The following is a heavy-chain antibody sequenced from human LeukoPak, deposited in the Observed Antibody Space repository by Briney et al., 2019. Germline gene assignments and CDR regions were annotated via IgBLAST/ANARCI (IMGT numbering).Heavy chain of an antibody. CDR1: GFTFSSYW. D-gene: IGHD1-26*01. V-gene: IGHV3-7*01. Sequence: GGSLRLSCVASGFTFSSYWMSWVRQVPGKGLEWVGNIKQDGSEKYYVDSVKGRFTISRDNAKNSLYLQMNSLRAEDTAVYYCARDALVGADYYFDYGGQGTLVTVPS. J-gene: IGHJ4*02. CDR2: IKQDGSEK. CDR3: ARDALVGADYYFDY.